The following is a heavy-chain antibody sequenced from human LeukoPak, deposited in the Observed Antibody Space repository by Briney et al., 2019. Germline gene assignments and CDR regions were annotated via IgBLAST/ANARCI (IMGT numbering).Heavy chain of an antibody. CDR2: IYSSGNT. V-gene: IGHV4-39*01. J-gene: IGHJ5*02. CDR1: GGSISTTNYY. D-gene: IGHD3-3*01. Sequence: SETLSLTCTVSGGSISTTNYYWGWIRQPPGRDLEWIGSIYSSGNTYYNPSLESRVTISVDTSKNQLSLKLTSATAADTSVYYCARHSGLRSPFDPWGQGTLITVSS. CDR3: ARHSGLRSPFDP.